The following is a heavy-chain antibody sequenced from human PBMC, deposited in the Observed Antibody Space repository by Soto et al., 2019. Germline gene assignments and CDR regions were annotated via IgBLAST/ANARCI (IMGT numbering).Heavy chain of an antibody. CDR3: ARDVAAAEYNWFDP. D-gene: IGHD6-13*01. CDR2: ISAYNGNT. V-gene: IGHV1-18*01. CDR1: GYTFTSYG. J-gene: IGHJ5*02. Sequence: ASVKVSFKASGYTFTSYGISWVRQAPGQGLEWMGWISAYNGNTNYAQKLQGRVTMTTDTSTSTAYMELRSLRSDDTAVYYCARDVAAAEYNWFDPWGQGTLVTVSS.